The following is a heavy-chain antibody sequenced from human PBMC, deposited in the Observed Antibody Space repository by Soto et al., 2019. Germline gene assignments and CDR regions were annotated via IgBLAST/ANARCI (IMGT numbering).Heavy chain of an antibody. CDR2: ISHSGIT. V-gene: IGHV4-4*02. J-gene: IGHJ4*02. D-gene: IGHD2-15*01. CDR3: ARVRYEISGFDQ. Sequence: QVQLQESGPGLVRTSGALSVTCAVSGDSISRSHWWRWVRQSPGKGLAWIGEISHSGITNYNPSLKSRVTISGDKSKNQLSLKLTSVTAADTAVYYWARVRYEISGFDQWVQGTLVSVSA. CDR1: GDSISRSHW.